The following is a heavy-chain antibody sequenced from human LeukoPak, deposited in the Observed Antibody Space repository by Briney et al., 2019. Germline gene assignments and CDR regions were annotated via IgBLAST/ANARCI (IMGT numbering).Heavy chain of an antibody. CDR1: GGSLNSYY. Sequence: SETLSLTCAVSGGSLNSYYWGWIRQPPGKGLEWIGNVYHSGSAIYNPSLESRVTISVDRSKNQFSLNLSSVTAADTAVYYCARRGYYGSGAYDTWGQGTMFIVSS. D-gene: IGHD3-10*01. V-gene: IGHV4-59*08. CDR3: ARRGYYGSGAYDT. CDR2: VYHSGSA. J-gene: IGHJ3*01.